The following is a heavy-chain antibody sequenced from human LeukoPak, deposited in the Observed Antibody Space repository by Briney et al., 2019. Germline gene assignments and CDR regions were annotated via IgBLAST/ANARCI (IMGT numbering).Heavy chain of an antibody. Sequence: ASVKVSCKASGYTFTSYGISWVRQAPGQGLEWMGWISAYNGNTNYAQKLQGRVTMTTDTSTSTAYMELRSLRSDDTAVYYCARDTEYCSSTSCYIGGDDYWGQGTLVAVSS. CDR1: GYTFTSYG. CDR2: ISAYNGNT. D-gene: IGHD2-2*02. J-gene: IGHJ4*02. CDR3: ARDTEYCSSTSCYIGGDDY. V-gene: IGHV1-18*01.